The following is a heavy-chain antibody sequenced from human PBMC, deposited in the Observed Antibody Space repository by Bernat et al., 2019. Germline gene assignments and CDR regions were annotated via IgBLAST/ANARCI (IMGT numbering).Heavy chain of an antibody. V-gene: IGHV3-30-3*01. CDR2: ISYDGSNK. CDR3: ARVAFGGAAHFDY. Sequence: QVQLVESGGGVVQPGRSLRLSCAASGFTFSTYAMHWVRQTPGKGLEWVAVISYDGSNKYYADSVKGRFTISRDNSKNTLYLQMSSLRVVDTAVYYCARVAFGGAAHFDYWGQGTLVTVSS. D-gene: IGHD3-3*01. J-gene: IGHJ4*02. CDR1: GFTFSTYA.